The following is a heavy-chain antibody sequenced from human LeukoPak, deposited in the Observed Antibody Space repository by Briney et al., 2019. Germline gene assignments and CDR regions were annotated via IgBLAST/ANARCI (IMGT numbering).Heavy chain of an antibody. V-gene: IGHV4-30-4*01. CDR3: ARESYYYDSSSQIFDY. J-gene: IGHJ4*02. D-gene: IGHD3-22*01. CDR1: GGSISSGDYY. CDR2: IYYSGST. Sequence: SETLSLTCTVSGGSISSGDYYWSWIRQPPGKGLEWIGYIYYSGSTYYNPSLKSRVTISVDTSKNQFSLKLSSVTAADTAVYHCARESYYYDSSSQIFDYWGQGTLVTVSS.